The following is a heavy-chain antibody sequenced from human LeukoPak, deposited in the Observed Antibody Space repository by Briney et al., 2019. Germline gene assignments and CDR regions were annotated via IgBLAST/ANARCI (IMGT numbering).Heavy chain of an antibody. D-gene: IGHD3-3*01. J-gene: IGHJ6*02. CDR2: MNPNSGNT. V-gene: IGHV1-8*02. Sequence: ASVKVSCKASGGTFSSYAINWVRQATGQGLEWMGWMNPNSGNTGYAQKFQGRVTMTRNTSISTAYMELSSLRSEDTAVYYCARVGWIFGVVITNYYYYGMDVWGQGTTVTVSS. CDR3: ARVGWIFGVVITNYYYYGMDV. CDR1: GGTFSSYA.